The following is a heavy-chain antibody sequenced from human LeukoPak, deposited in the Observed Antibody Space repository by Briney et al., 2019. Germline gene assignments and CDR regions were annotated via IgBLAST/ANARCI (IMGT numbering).Heavy chain of an antibody. Sequence: GGSLRLSCAASGITFSSYGMSWVRQAPGKGLEWVGNIKEDGSEKNYADSVNGRFTTSRDNAKNSLYLQMNSLRVEDTAVYYCARDPPGNYFDGTGYYSWGQGTLVTVSS. CDR1: GITFSSYG. V-gene: IGHV3-7*01. D-gene: IGHD3-22*01. J-gene: IGHJ5*02. CDR2: IKEDGSEK. CDR3: ARDPPGNYFDGTGYYS.